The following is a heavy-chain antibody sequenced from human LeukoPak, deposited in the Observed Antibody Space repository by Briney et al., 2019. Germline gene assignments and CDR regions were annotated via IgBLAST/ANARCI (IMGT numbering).Heavy chain of an antibody. CDR1: SGSIKSRDYN. CDR3: ARDGTDY. CDR2: LYYGGTT. Sequence: SETLSLTCSVSSGSIKSRDYNWGWIRQPPGKGLEWIASLYYGGTTYYNPSLKSRVTISVDTSKNQFSLKLSSVTAADTAVYYCARDGTDYWGQGTLVTVSS. V-gene: IGHV4-39*07. J-gene: IGHJ4*02.